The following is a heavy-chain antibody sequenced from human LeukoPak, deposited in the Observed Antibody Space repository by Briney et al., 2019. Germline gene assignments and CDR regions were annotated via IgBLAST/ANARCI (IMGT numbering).Heavy chain of an antibody. CDR1: GGSISSYY. D-gene: IGHD1-26*01. CDR2: IYISGST. J-gene: IGHJ4*02. Sequence: SETLSLTCTVSGGSISSYYWSWIRQPAGKGLEWIGRIYISGSTNYNPSLKSRVTISVDTSKNQFSLKLSSVTAADTAVYYCARAIVGATFLPRVFDYWGQGTLVTVSS. V-gene: IGHV4-4*07. CDR3: ARAIVGATFLPRVFDY.